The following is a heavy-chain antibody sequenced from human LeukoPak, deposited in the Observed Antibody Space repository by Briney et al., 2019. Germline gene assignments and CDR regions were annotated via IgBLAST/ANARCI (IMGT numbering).Heavy chain of an antibody. Sequence: GGSLRLSCAGSGFTFSSFVLHWVRQAPGKGLEYVSAVSSHGGSTYYANSVKGRFTISRDNAKNSLYLQMNSLRAEDTAVYYCATGTFDYWGQGTLVTVSS. CDR3: ATGTFDY. J-gene: IGHJ4*02. CDR2: VSSHGGST. CDR1: GFTFSSFV. V-gene: IGHV3-64*01.